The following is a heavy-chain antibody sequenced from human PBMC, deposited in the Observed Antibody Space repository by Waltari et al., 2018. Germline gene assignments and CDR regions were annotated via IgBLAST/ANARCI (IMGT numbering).Heavy chain of an antibody. V-gene: IGHV3-23*01. Sequence: EVQLLESGGGLVQPGGSLRLSCTAPGLSLSTYGMTWVRQAPGKGLEWVSSISPNSISTYYADSVKGRFTISRDNSKSTVILQLSSLRVEDTAIYYCAKGQGGRRWYFDYWGQGSQVTVSS. CDR2: ISPNSIST. D-gene: IGHD3-16*01. CDR3: AKGQGGRRWYFDY. J-gene: IGHJ4*02. CDR1: GLSLSTYG.